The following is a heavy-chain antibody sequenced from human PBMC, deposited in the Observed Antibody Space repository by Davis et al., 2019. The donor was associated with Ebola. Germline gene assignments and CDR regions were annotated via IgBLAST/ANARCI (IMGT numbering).Heavy chain of an antibody. V-gene: IGHV5-10-1*01. CDR3: ARGERYFDWLSAGWFDP. J-gene: IGHJ5*02. Sequence: GESLKTSCKGSGYSFTSYWISWVRQMPGKGPEWMGRIDPSDSYTNYSPSFHGHVTISADKSISTAYLQWSSLKASDTAMYYCARGERYFDWLSAGWFDPWGQGTLVTVSS. CDR2: IDPSDSYT. D-gene: IGHD3-9*01. CDR1: GYSFTSYW.